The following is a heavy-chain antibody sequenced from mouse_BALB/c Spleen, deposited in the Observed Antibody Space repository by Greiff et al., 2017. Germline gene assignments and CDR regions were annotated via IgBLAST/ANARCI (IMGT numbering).Heavy chain of an antibody. CDR2: IYPGGGYT. J-gene: IGHJ4*01. CDR1: GYTFTNYW. CDR3: ARELKDYAMDY. V-gene: IGHV1-63*02. Sequence: QVQLQQSGAELVRPGTSVKISCKASGYTFTNYWLGWVKQRPGHGLEWIGDIYPGGGYTNYNEKFKGKATLTADTSSSTAYMQLSSLTSKDSAVYFCARELKDYAMDYWGQGTSVTVSS.